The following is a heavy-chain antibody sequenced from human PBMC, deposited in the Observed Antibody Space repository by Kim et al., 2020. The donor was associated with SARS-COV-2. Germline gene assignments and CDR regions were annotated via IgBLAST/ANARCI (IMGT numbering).Heavy chain of an antibody. CDR1: GGTFSSYA. D-gene: IGHD1-26*01. CDR3: AREVIVGATRTDY. Sequence: SVKVSCKASGGTFSSYAISWVRQAPGQGLEWMGGIIPIFGTANYAQKFQGRVTITADESTSTAYMELSSLRSEDTAVYYCAREVIVGATRTDYWGQGTLVTVSS. CDR2: IIPIFGTA. J-gene: IGHJ4*02. V-gene: IGHV1-69*13.